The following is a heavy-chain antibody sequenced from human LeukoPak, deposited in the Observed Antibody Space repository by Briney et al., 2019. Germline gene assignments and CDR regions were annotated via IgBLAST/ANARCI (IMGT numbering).Heavy chain of an antibody. CDR3: VKDNPLDY. CDR1: GFTFSNYG. Sequence: RGSLRLSCGASGFTFSNYGMLWVRQAPGKGLDWVAFIRYDGNNKLYADSVKGRFTISRDNSKNTLYLHINSLRAEDTAVYYCVKDNPLDYWGQGTLVIVSS. D-gene: IGHD1-14*01. CDR2: IRYDGNNK. V-gene: IGHV3-30*02. J-gene: IGHJ4*02.